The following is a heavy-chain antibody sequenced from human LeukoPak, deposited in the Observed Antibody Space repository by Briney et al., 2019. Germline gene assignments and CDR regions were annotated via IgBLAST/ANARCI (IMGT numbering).Heavy chain of an antibody. CDR2: IYYSGNT. J-gene: IGHJ4*02. Sequence: PSETLSLTCTVSGGSISSYYWSWIRQPPGKGLEWIGYIYYSGNTNYNPSLKSRVTISVDTSKNQFSLKLSSVTAADTAVYYCARSRTTVTLPPFLDWGQGTLVTVSS. CDR1: GGSISSYY. D-gene: IGHD4-17*01. CDR3: ARSRTTVTLPPFLD. V-gene: IGHV4-59*01.